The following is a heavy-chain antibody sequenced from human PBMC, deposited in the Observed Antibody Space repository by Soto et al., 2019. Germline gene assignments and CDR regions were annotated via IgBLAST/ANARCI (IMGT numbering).Heavy chain of an antibody. Sequence: PSETLSLTCTVSGGSIRTYYWSWIRQPPGKGLEWIAYVYYSGNTYYNPSLKSRVTISVDTSKNQFSLKLGSVTAADTAVYYCASLGGSYYRFDYWGQGTLVTVSS. V-gene: IGHV4-59*01. CDR3: ASLGGSYYRFDY. CDR2: VYYSGNT. D-gene: IGHD1-26*01. CDR1: GGSIRTYY. J-gene: IGHJ4*02.